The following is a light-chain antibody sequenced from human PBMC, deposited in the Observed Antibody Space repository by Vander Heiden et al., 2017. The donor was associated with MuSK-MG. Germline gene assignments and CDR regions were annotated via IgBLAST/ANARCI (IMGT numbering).Light chain of an antibody. V-gene: IGKV1-5*03. J-gene: IGKJ1*01. CDR1: QSISSW. Sequence: IQMTQSPSTLSASVGDRVTITCRASQSISSWLAWYQQKPGKAPKLLIYKASSLESGVPSRFSGSGSGTEFTLTISSLQPDDFATYYCQPYNSYPWTCGQGTKVEIK. CDR3: QPYNSYPWT. CDR2: KAS.